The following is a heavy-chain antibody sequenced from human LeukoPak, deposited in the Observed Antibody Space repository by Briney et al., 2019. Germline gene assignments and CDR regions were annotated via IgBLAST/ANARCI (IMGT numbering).Heavy chain of an antibody. CDR3: ARSIAVAGAHDY. D-gene: IGHD6-19*01. CDR2: INPNSGDT. J-gene: IGHJ4*02. CDR1: EYTFTGYY. V-gene: IGHV1-2*02. Sequence: ASVKVSCKTSEYTFTGYYMHWVRQAPGQGLEWMGWINPNSGDTNYAQKFQGRVTMTRDTSISTAYMELSRLRSDDTAEYYCARSIAVAGAHDYWGQGTLVTVSS.